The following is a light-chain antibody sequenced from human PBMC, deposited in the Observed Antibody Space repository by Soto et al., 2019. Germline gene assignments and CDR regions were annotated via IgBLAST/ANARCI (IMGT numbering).Light chain of an antibody. CDR1: SSNIGTHWP. CDR3: QSYDNSLSAWV. CDR2: DNT. Sequence: QSVLTQPPSVSGAPGQRVTISCTGSSSNIGTHWPVHWYQQLPGTAPKLLIYDNTDRPSVVPDRFSASKSGTSASLAITGLQAEDEADYYCQSYDNSLSAWVFGGGTQLTVL. V-gene: IGLV1-40*01. J-gene: IGLJ3*02.